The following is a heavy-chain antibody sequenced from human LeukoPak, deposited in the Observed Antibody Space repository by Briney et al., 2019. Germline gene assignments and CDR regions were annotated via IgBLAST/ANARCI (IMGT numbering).Heavy chain of an antibody. D-gene: IGHD1/OR15-1a*01. CDR1: GGTFSSYA. CDR2: IIPIFGTA. J-gene: IGHJ5*02. V-gene: IGHV1-69*13. CDR3: ARDERNSNWFDP. Sequence: GASVKVSCKASGGTFSSYAISWVRQAPGQGLEWMGGIIPIFGTANYAQKFQGGVTITADESTSTAYMELSSLRSEDTAVYYCARDERNSNWFDPWGQGTLVTVSS.